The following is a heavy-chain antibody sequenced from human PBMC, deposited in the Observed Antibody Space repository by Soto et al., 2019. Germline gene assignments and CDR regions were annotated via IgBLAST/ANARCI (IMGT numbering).Heavy chain of an antibody. CDR3: ARDGRNDFWSGYYTAYYGMDV. CDR2: IYYSGST. CDR1: GGSVSSGSYY. Sequence: SETLSLTCTVSGGSVSSGSYYWSWIRQPPGKGLEWIGYIYYSGSTNYNPSLKSRVTISVDTSKNQFSLKLSSVTAAGTAVYYCARDGRNDFWSGYYTAYYGMDVWGQGTTVTVSS. D-gene: IGHD3-3*01. V-gene: IGHV4-61*01. J-gene: IGHJ6*02.